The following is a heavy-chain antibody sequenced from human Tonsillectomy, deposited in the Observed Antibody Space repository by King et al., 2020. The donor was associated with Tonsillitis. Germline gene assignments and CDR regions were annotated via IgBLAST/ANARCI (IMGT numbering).Heavy chain of an antibody. V-gene: IGHV1-46*01. J-gene: IGHJ4*02. CDR1: GYTFTSYY. Sequence: VQLVESGAEVKKPGASVKVSCKASGYTFTSYYMNWVRQAPGQGLEWMGIINPSGGSSSYAQKFQGRVTMTRDTSRSTVYMQLSSLRSEDTAVDYCASIAVAGAGPCNYWGQGTLVPVSS. CDR3: ASIAVAGAGPCNY. D-gene: IGHD6-19*01. CDR2: INPSGGSS.